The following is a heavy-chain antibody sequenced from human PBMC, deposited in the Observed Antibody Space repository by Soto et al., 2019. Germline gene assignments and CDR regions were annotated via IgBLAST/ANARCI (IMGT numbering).Heavy chain of an antibody. CDR3: ARQGYSTCWYADY. CDR2: IYYSGST. D-gene: IGHD6-19*01. J-gene: IGHJ4*02. CDR1: CGSISSSSYY. Sequence: QLQLQESGPGLVKPSETLSLTCTVSCGSISSSSYYWGWIRQPPGKGLEWIGSIYYSGSTYYNPPLEIRVTIAVETAKNQFSLTLSSVTAADTAVYYCARQGYSTCWYADYLGQGTLVTVSS. V-gene: IGHV4-39*01.